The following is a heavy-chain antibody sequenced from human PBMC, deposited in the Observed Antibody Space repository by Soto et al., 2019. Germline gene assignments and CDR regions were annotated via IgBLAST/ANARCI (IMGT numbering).Heavy chain of an antibody. D-gene: IGHD2-15*01. CDR3: AREYVVVAATLYYYYYGMDV. J-gene: IGHJ6*02. V-gene: IGHV3-30-3*01. CDR2: ISYDGSNK. Sequence: GGSLRLSCAASGFTFSSYAMHWVRQAPGKGLEWVAVISYDGSNKYYADSVKGRFTISRDNSKNTLYLQMNSLRAEDTAVYYCAREYVVVAATLYYYYYGMDVWGQGTTVTVSS. CDR1: GFTFSSYA.